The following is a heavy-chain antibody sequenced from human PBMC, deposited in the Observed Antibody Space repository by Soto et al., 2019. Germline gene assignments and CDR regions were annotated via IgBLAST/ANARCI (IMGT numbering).Heavy chain of an antibody. J-gene: IGHJ4*02. D-gene: IGHD3-22*01. CDR2: TYYRSRWFN. CDR1: WASFSSNSAA. CDR3: DSSGYRDFDY. V-gene: IGHV6-1*01. Sequence: SQTLSLNRAISWASFSSNSAACNCSRQSPSRGLEWLGRTYYRSRWFNNYALSVKSRITINPDTSKNQFSLQLNSVTPEDTAVYYYDSSGYRDFDYWGQGTLVTVSS.